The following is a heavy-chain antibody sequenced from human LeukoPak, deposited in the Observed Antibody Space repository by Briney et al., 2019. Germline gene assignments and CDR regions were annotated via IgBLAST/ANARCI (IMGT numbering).Heavy chain of an antibody. CDR3: ARSSTVTSYDY. D-gene: IGHD4-17*01. CDR2: INAGNGNT. J-gene: IGHJ4*02. CDR1: GYTFTSYA. V-gene: IGHV1-3*01. Sequence: GASVKVSRKASGYTFTSYAMHWVRQAPGQRLEWMGWINAGNGNTKYSQKFQGSVIITSDTSASTAYMELSSLRSEDTAVYYCARSSTVTSYDYWGQGTLVTVSS.